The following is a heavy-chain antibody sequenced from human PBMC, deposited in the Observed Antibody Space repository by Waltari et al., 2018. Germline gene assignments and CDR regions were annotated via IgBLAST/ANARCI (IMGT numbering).Heavy chain of an antibody. CDR2: IKQEGSGK. V-gene: IGHV3-7*01. D-gene: IGHD3-9*01. J-gene: IGHJ3*02. CDR1: GFTFSSYW. CDR3: ARDFDNDAFDI. Sequence: EVQLVESGGGLVQPGGSLRLSCAASGFTFSSYWMSWVRQAPGKGLGWVANIKQEGSGKYYVDSVKGRFTISRDNAKNSLYLQMNSLRAEDTAVYYCARDFDNDAFDIWGQGTMVTVSS.